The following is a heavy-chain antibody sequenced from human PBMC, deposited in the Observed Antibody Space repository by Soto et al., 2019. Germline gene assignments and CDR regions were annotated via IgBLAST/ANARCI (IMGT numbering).Heavy chain of an antibody. Sequence: EVQLVESGGGLVQPGGSLKIACAASGFSFSDSLMQWVRQAPGKGLEWVGRIRSKTNNYATAYAASVKGRFTISRDDSKNTAYLQMNSLKTEDTAVYYCRGYCTSTSCSVDFDYWGQGILVTVSS. CDR2: IRSKTNNYAT. J-gene: IGHJ4*02. CDR3: RGYCTSTSCSVDFDY. V-gene: IGHV3-73*02. D-gene: IGHD2-2*01. CDR1: GFSFSDSL.